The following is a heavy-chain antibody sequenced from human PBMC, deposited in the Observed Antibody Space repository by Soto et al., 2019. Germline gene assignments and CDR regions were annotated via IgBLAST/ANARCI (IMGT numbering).Heavy chain of an antibody. V-gene: IGHV1-18*01. CDR1: GYTFTSYG. CDR2: ISAYNGNT. CDR3: ARGNVLMVYAMSASWFDP. Sequence: RASVKVSCKASGYTFTSYGISWVRQAPGQGLEWMGWISAYNGNTNYAQKLQGRVTMTTDTSTSTAYMELRSLRSDDTAVYYCARGNVLMVYAMSASWFDPWGQGTLVTVS. J-gene: IGHJ5*02. D-gene: IGHD2-8*01.